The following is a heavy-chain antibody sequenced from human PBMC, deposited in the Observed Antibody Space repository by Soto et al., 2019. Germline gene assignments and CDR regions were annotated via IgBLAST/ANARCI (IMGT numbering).Heavy chain of an antibody. J-gene: IGHJ6*02. CDR1: GFSFRNYG. CDR2: ISYDGSNK. Sequence: ESGGGVVQPGRSLRLSCAASGFSFRNYGMHWVRQAPGKGLEWVAVISYDGSNKYYADSVKGRFTISRDNSKNTLYLQINSLIAEDTAVYYCAKQEYSSTWYGVDVWGQGTAVTVSS. D-gene: IGHD6-13*01. V-gene: IGHV3-30*18. CDR3: AKQEYSSTWYGVDV.